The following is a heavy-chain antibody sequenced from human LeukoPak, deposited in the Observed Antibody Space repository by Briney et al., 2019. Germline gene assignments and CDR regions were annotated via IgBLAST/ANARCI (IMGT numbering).Heavy chain of an antibody. Sequence: PSETLSLTCTVSGGSISGFYWGWIRQPPGKGLEWIGFIYYSGSANYNPSLKSRVTISVDTSKNQFSLKLSSVTAADTAVYYCARGPHTGVNYYDSSGYYYWGQGTLVTVSS. CDR3: ARGPHTGVNYYDSSGYYY. V-gene: IGHV4-59*12. CDR1: GGSISGFY. D-gene: IGHD3-22*01. CDR2: IYYSGSA. J-gene: IGHJ4*02.